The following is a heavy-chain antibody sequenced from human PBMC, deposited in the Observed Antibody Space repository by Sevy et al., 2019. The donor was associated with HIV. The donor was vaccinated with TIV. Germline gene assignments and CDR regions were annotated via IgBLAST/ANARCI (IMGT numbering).Heavy chain of an antibody. CDR1: GFTFGDFA. J-gene: IGHJ4*02. V-gene: IGHV3-49*03. Sequence: GGSLRLSCTSSGFTFGDFAMSWFRQAPGKGLEWVGFIRSKAYGETTEYAASVKGRFTISRDDSKSIAYLQMNSLKTEDIALYYCTRVQGGQTVVFWGCYYYVEYWCQGTLVTVSS. D-gene: IGHD3-3*01. CDR3: TRVQGGQTVVFWGCYYYVEY. CDR2: IRSKAYGETT.